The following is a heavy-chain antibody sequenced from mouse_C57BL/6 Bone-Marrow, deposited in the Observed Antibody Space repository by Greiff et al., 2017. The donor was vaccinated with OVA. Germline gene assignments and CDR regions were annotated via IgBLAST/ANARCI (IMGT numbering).Heavy chain of an antibody. CDR2: ISDGGSYT. V-gene: IGHV5-4*03. J-gene: IGHJ1*03. CDR3: ARAPYDYDWYFDV. Sequence: DVMLVESGGGLVKPGGSLKLSCAASGFTFSSYAMSWVRQTPEKRLEWVATISDGGSYTYYPDNVKGRFTISRDNAKNNLYLQMSHLKSEDTAMYYCARAPYDYDWYFDVWGTGTTVTVSS. CDR1: GFTFSSYA. D-gene: IGHD2-4*01.